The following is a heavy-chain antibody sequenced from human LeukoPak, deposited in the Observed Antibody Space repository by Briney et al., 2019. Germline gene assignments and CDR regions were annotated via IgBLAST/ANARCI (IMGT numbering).Heavy chain of an antibody. J-gene: IGHJ5*02. Sequence: SETLSLTCTVSGGSISSYYWSWIRRPPGKGLEWIGYIYYSGSTNYNPSLKSRVTISVDTSKNQFSLKLSSVTAADTAVYYCATLRDGYNYDWFDPWGQGTLVTVSS. CDR2: IYYSGST. D-gene: IGHD5-24*01. V-gene: IGHV4-59*01. CDR1: GGSISSYY. CDR3: ATLRDGYNYDWFDP.